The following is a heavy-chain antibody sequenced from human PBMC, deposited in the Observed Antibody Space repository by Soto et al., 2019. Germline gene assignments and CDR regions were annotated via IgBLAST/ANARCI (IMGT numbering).Heavy chain of an antibody. CDR1: GFTFTNYD. V-gene: IGHV1-8*01. CDR2: MNANTGDT. J-gene: IGHJ2*01. CDR3: VRDGGPLGDANWHFDP. D-gene: IGHD4-17*01. Sequence: QVQLVQSGAEVKKPGASVKVSCKASGFTFTNYDFNWVRQAAGQGLEWMGWMNANTGDTGYAQKFQGRGPMTRDTSISTAYLELSSLRSDDTAVYYCVRDGGPLGDANWHFDPWGRGTLVTVSS.